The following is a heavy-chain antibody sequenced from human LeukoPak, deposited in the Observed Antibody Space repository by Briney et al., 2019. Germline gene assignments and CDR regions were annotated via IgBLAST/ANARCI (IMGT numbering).Heavy chain of an antibody. CDR2: IYYSGST. Sequence: SETLSLTCTASGDSISSYYWSWIRQPPGKGLEWIGYIYYSGSTNYNPSLKSRVTISVDTSKNQFSLKLSSVTAADTAVYYCASTRAGYCSSTSCYPYYYYGMDVWGQGTTVTVSS. CDR3: ASTRAGYCSSTSCYPYYYYGMDV. D-gene: IGHD2-2*01. J-gene: IGHJ6*02. CDR1: GDSISSYY. V-gene: IGHV4-59*01.